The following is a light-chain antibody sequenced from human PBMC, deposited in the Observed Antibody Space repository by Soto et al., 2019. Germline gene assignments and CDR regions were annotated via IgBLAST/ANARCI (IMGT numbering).Light chain of an antibody. CDR3: LQDYNYPRT. CDR2: GAT. Sequence: ALQMTQSPSSLSASVGDRVTITCRASQDIRTELGWYQQKPGKAPKLLIYGATTLQSGGPSRISSSGSGTDFTLTISGLKPEDFATYYCLQDYNYPRTFGQGTKVEVK. CDR1: QDIRTE. J-gene: IGKJ1*01. V-gene: IGKV1-6*01.